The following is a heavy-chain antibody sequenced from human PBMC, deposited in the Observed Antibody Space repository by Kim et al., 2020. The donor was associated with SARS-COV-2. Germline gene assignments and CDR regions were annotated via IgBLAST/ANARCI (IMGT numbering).Heavy chain of an antibody. D-gene: IGHD3-22*01. CDR2: IYADGSGT. J-gene: IGHJ6*02. V-gene: IGHV3-23*03. CDR1: GFDFSDFA. CDR3: VLTIQTYDSRRGGMEV. Sequence: GGSLRLSCAASGFDFSDFAMSWVRQVPGKGLEWVSSIYADGSGTYSADPVKGRFSISRDNSKSSLYLQMNSVRADDTAVYYCVLTIQTYDSRRGGMEVWGQGTTVTVSS.